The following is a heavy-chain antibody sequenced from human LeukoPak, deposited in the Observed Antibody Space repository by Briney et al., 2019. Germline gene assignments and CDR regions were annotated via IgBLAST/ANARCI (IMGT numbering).Heavy chain of an antibody. Sequence: PGGSLRLSCAASGFTFDDYAMHWVRQAPGKGLEWVSGISWNSGSIAYADSVKGRFTISRDNAKNSLYLQMNSLRAEDTAVYYCAKDRDGWKGYYGSGSPPDYWGQGTLVTVSS. CDR2: ISWNSGSI. V-gene: IGHV3-9*01. CDR3: AKDRDGWKGYYGSGSPPDY. J-gene: IGHJ4*02. CDR1: GFTFDDYA. D-gene: IGHD3-10*01.